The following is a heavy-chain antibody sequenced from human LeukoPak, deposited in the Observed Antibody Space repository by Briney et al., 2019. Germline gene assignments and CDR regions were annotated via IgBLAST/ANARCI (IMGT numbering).Heavy chain of an antibody. CDR3: AKDRPDTAMVQYFDY. V-gene: IGHV3-30*18. J-gene: IGHJ4*02. CDR2: ISYDGSNK. CDR1: GFTFSSYG. D-gene: IGHD5-18*01. Sequence: GRSLRLSCAASGFTFSSYGMHWVRQAPGKGLEWVAVISYDGSNKYYADSVKGRFTISRDNSKNTLYLQMNSLRAEDTAVYYCAKDRPDTAMVQYFDYWGQGTLVTVSS.